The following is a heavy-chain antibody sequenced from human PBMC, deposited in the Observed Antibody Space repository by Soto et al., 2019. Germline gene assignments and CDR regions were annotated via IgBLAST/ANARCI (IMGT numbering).Heavy chain of an antibody. V-gene: IGHV1-18*01. J-gene: IGHJ6*02. CDR2: ISAYNGNT. D-gene: IGHD1-26*01. CDR3: ARVDLGAHYYYYGMDV. Sequence: GASVKVSCKASGYTFTSYGISWVRQAPGQGLEWMGWISAYNGNTNYAQKLQGRVTMTTDTSTSTAYMELRSLRSDDTAVYYCARVDLGAHYYYYGMDVWGQGTAVTVSS. CDR1: GYTFTSYG.